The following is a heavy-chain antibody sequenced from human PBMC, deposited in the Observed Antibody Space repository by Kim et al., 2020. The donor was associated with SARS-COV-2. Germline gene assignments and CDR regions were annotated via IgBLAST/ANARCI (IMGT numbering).Heavy chain of an antibody. CDR1: GFTFTGYA. CDR2: IDGSDGTT. J-gene: IGHJ4*02. D-gene: IGHD2-2*03. V-gene: IGHV3-23*01. CDR3: MKGGWGWIWDH. Sequence: GGSLRLSCTTSGFTFTGYAMSWVRQAPGKGLEWVSSIDGSDGTTYYVDSVKGRFTISRDNSKNTLYLQMSTLRADDTAVYYCMKGGWGWIWDHWCQGTL.